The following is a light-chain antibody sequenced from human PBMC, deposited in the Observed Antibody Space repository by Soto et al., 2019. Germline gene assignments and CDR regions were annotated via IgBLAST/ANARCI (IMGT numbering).Light chain of an antibody. V-gene: IGKV1-39*01. Sequence: DIQMTQSPSSLSASVGDRITIACRASQSITTYLNWYQQKPGKAPNLLIYAASSLQSGVPSRFSGSGSGADFTLTITSLQPEDVATYYCQQSHSTPYTFGQGTKVEI. CDR2: AAS. CDR1: QSITTY. J-gene: IGKJ2*01. CDR3: QQSHSTPYT.